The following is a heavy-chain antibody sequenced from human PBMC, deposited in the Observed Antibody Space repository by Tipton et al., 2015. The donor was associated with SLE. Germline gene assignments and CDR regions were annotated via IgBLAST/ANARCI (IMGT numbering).Heavy chain of an antibody. Sequence: TLSLTCIVSGGSISSYYWSWIRQPPGKGLEWIGYIYYSGSTNYNPSLKSRVTISVDTSKNQFSLKLSSVTAADTAVYYCARQGRDGPFDAFDIWGQGTMVTVSS. D-gene: IGHD5-24*01. J-gene: IGHJ3*02. CDR2: IYYSGST. CDR1: GGSISSYY. CDR3: ARQGRDGPFDAFDI. V-gene: IGHV4-59*08.